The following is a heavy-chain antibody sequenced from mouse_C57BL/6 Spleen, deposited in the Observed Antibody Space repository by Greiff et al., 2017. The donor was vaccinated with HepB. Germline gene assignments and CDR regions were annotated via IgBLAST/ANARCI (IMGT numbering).Heavy chain of an antibody. D-gene: IGHD4-1*01. Sequence: QVQLQQPGAELVKPGASVKLSCKASGYTFTSYWMHWVKQRPGQGLEWIGMIHPNSGSTNYNEKFKSKATLTVDKSSSNAYMQLSSLASEDAAVYDCADGANWNGFAYWGQGTLVTVSA. V-gene: IGHV1-64*01. CDR1: GYTFTSYW. CDR3: ADGANWNGFAY. CDR2: IHPNSGST. J-gene: IGHJ3*01.